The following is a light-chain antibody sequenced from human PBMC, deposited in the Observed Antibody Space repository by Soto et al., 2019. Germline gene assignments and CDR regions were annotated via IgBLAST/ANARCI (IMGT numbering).Light chain of an antibody. CDR3: CSYAGSYTWV. J-gene: IGLJ3*02. CDR1: SSDVGDYNY. CDR2: AVN. Sequence: QSALTQPRSVSGSPGQSVTISCTGTSSDVGDYNYVSWYQQHPGKAPKLLIYAVNMRPSGVPDRFSGSKSGNTASLTISGLQAEEEADYSCCSYAGSYTWVFGGGTKVTVL. V-gene: IGLV2-11*01.